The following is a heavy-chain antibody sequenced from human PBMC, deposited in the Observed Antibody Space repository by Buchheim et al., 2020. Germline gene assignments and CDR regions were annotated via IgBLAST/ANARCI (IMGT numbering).Heavy chain of an antibody. V-gene: IGHV4-30-2*01. J-gene: IGHJ5*02. CDR3: ARSLAAADLDSWFDP. Sequence: QLQLQESGSGLVKPSQTLSLTCAVSGGSISSGGYSWSWIRQQPGKGLEWIGYIYLGGSTFYNPSLKSRVTISLDRSKNQFSLKLSSVTAADTAVYYCARSLAAADLDSWFDPWGQGTL. CDR2: IYLGGST. D-gene: IGHD6-13*01. CDR1: GGSISSGGYS.